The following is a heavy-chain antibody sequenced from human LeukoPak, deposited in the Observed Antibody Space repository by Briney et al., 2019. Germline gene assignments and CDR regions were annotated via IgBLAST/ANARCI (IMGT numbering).Heavy chain of an antibody. CDR1: GFTFSSYS. V-gene: IGHV3-21*01. CDR3: ARTYYDILTGYSSYYMDV. Sequence: PGGSLRLSCAASGFTFSSYSMNWVRQAPGKGLEWVSSISSSSSYIYYADSVKGRFTISRDNAKNSLYLQMNSLRAEDTAVYYCARTYYDILTGYSSYYMDVWGKGTTVTISS. D-gene: IGHD3-9*01. CDR2: ISSSSSYI. J-gene: IGHJ6*03.